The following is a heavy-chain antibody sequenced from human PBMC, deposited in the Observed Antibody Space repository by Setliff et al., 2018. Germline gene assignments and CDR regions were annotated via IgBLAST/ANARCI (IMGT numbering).Heavy chain of an antibody. D-gene: IGHD3-9*01. CDR3: ATSPKKVTGSDYYNYYMDV. V-gene: IGHV1-69*13. Sequence: SVKVSCKASGGTFSSYAISWVRQAPGQGLEWMGGIIPIFGTANYAQKFQGRVTITADESTSTAYMELSSLTLEDTAVYYCATSPKKVTGSDYYNYYMDVWGKGTTVTVPS. CDR1: GGTFSSYA. CDR2: IIPIFGTA. J-gene: IGHJ6*03.